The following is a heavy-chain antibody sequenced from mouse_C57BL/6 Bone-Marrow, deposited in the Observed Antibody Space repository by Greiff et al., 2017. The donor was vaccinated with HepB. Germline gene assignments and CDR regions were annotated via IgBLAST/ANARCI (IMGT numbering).Heavy chain of an antibody. CDR2: IDPSDSYT. D-gene: IGHD1-1*01. J-gene: IGHJ4*01. Sequence: QVQLQQPGAELVMPGASVKLSCKASGYTFTSYWMHWVKQRPGQGLEWIGEIDPSDSYTNYNQKFKGKSTLTVDKSSSTAYMQLSSLTSEDSAVYNCAITTVVANYAMDYWSQGTSVTVSS. CDR3: AITTVVANYAMDY. V-gene: IGHV1-69*01. CDR1: GYTFTSYW.